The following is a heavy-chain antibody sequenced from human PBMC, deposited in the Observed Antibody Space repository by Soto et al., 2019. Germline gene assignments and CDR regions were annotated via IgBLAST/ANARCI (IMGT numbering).Heavy chain of an antibody. CDR2: ISSSSSYR. D-gene: IGHD6-6*01. Sequence: GGSLRLSCAASGFTFSSYSMNWVRQAPGKGLEWVSSISSSSSYRYYADSVKGRFTISRDNAKNSLYLQMNSLRAEDTAVYYCAGYSSSSVEPYYYYGMDVWGQGTTVTVSS. CDR1: GFTFSSYS. V-gene: IGHV3-21*01. J-gene: IGHJ6*02. CDR3: AGYSSSSVEPYYYYGMDV.